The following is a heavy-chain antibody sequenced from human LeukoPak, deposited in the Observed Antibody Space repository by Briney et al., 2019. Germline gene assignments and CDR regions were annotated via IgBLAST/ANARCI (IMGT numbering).Heavy chain of an antibody. V-gene: IGHV4-59*01. D-gene: IGHD3-10*01. J-gene: IGHJ4*02. Sequence: SETLSLTCTVSGGSISSYYWSWIRPPPGKGREWIGYIYYSGSTNYNPSLKSRVTISVDTSKNQFSLKLSSVTAADTAVYYCARQRWFGESYYFDYWGQGTLVTVSS. CDR1: GGSISSYY. CDR3: ARQRWFGESYYFDY. CDR2: IYYSGST.